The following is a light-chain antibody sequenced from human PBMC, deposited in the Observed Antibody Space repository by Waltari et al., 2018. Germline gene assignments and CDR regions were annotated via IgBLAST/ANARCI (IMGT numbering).Light chain of an antibody. V-gene: IGKV3-11*01. Sequence: EIVLTQSPATLSLSPGERATLSCRASQSVGSSLAWYQQKPGQAPRLLIYDASNRATGIPAKFSGSGAGTDFTLTISSLEPEDCAVYYCQQRSNLLTFGGGTKVEIK. CDR3: QQRSNLLT. CDR2: DAS. CDR1: QSVGSS. J-gene: IGKJ4*01.